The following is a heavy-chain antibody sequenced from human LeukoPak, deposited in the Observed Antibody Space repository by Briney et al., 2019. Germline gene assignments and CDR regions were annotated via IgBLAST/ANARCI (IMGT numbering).Heavy chain of an antibody. CDR1: GFTFSSYG. D-gene: IGHD1-1*01. V-gene: IGHV3-23*01. Sequence: GGSLRLSCAASGFTFSSYGMSWVRQAPGKGLEWVSGISGSGDNTYYADSVKGRSTISRDNSKNTLYLQMNSLRAEDTAVYYCAKLSSRILEIAYFDYGAQGPLVTVSS. CDR2: ISGSGDNT. J-gene: IGHJ4*02. CDR3: AKLSSRILEIAYFDY.